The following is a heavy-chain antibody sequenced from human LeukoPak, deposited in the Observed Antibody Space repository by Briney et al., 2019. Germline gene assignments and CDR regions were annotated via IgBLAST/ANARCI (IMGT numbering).Heavy chain of an antibody. CDR3: ARSKDILLGESDAFDL. J-gene: IGHJ3*01. V-gene: IGHV4-59*01. CDR2: ISERGDS. D-gene: IGHD2-15*01. CDR1: GDAISTYS. Sequence: SETLSLTCTVSGDAISTYSWSWIRQPPGNVLEWIGYISERGDSNSNPSLKSRVTMSVDTSKNQFSLKLSSVTAADTAVYYCARSKDILLGESDAFDLWGRGTTVTVSS.